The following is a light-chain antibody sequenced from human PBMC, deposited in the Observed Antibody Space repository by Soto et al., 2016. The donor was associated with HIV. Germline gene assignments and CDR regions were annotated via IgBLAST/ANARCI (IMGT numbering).Light chain of an antibody. CDR3: NSRDSSGDPWV. Sequence: SELTQDPDVSVALGQTVRITCQGDRLRSYYASWYQQKPGQAPILVIYGANDRPSGIPDRFSGSRSGDTASLTITGAQAEDEADYYCNSRDSSGDPWVFGGGTKLTVL. V-gene: IGLV3-19*01. CDR2: GAN. CDR1: RLRSYY. J-gene: IGLJ3*02.